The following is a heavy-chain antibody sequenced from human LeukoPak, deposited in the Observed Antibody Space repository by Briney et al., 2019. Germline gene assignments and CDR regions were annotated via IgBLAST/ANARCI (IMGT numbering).Heavy chain of an antibody. CDR2: IRHDGTE. V-gene: IGHV3-30*02. J-gene: IGHJ4*02. D-gene: IGHD5-24*01. Sequence: GGSLRLSYAASGFSFSGYGMHWVRQAPGKGLEWVAFIRHDGTEYHTDSVKGRFTISRDNSKSTLFLQMNSLGAEDTAVYYCGKGRERDYNCLDSWGQGTLVTVSS. CDR3: GKGRERDYNCLDS. CDR1: GFSFSGYG.